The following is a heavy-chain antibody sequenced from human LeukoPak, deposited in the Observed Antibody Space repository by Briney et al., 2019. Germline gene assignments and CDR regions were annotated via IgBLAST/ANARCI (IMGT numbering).Heavy chain of an antibody. CDR1: GYTFTSYG. J-gene: IGHJ4*02. CDR2: ISAYNGNT. V-gene: IGHV1-18*01. D-gene: IGHD3-3*01. CDR3: ARDLGLFWSSSRLSDY. Sequence: GASVKVSCKASGYTFTSYGISWVRQAPGQGLEWMGWISAYNGNTNYAQKLQGRVTMTTDTSTSTAYMELRSLRSDDTAVYYCARDLGLFWSSSRLSDYWGQGTLVTVSS.